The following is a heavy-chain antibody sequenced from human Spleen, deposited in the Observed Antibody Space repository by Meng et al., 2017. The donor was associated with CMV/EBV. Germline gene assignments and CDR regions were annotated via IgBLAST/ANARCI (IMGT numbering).Heavy chain of an antibody. CDR3: ATTTEAYYSDHSYFYGMAV. CDR1: GFTFSSYE. CDR2: ISSSGSTI. Sequence: GGSLRLSCAASGFTFSSYEMNWVRQAPGKGLEWVSYISSSGSTIYYADSVKGRFTISRDNAKNSLYLQMNNLRAEDTAVYYCATTTEAYYSDHSYFYGMAVWGQGTTVTVSS. V-gene: IGHV3-48*03. J-gene: IGHJ6*02. D-gene: IGHD3-22*01.